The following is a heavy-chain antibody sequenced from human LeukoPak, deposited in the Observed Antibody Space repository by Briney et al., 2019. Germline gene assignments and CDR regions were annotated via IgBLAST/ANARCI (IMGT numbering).Heavy chain of an antibody. CDR1: GFTFNSYG. CDR3: AKGSGFYYYFDY. Sequence: GRSLRLSCAASGFTFNSYGMHWVRQAPGKGLEWVAVISYDGSNENYADSVEGRFTISRDNSRNTLYLQMNSLRAEDTAVYYCAKGSGFYYYFDYWGQGTLVTVSS. CDR2: ISYDGSNE. J-gene: IGHJ4*02. D-gene: IGHD3-3*01. V-gene: IGHV3-30*18.